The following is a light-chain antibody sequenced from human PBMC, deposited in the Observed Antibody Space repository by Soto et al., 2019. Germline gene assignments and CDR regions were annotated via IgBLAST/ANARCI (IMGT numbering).Light chain of an antibody. V-gene: IGLV7-43*01. J-gene: IGLJ3*02. CDR3: LLYYCGSPV. CDR1: TVAVTSGYY. CDR2: STS. Sequence: QAVVTQEPSLTVSPGGTVTLTCASSTVAVTSGYYPNWFQQKPGQAPTALIYSTSNKHSWTPARFSGSLLGGKAALTLSGVQPEDEAEYYCLLYYCGSPVFGGGTQLTVL.